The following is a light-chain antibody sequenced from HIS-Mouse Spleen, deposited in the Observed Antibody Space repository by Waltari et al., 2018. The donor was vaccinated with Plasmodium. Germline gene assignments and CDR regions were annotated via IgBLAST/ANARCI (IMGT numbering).Light chain of an antibody. J-gene: IGLJ1*01. CDR3: SSYTSSSTRV. V-gene: IGLV2-14*03. CDR1: SSDVGGYNY. CDR2: DVS. Sequence: QSALTQPASVSGSPGQSITISCTGTSSDVGGYNYVSWYQQHPGTAPKLMIYDVSNRPAVVSNRFSGSKSGNTASLTISGLQAEDEADYYCSSYTSSSTRVFGTGTKVTVL.